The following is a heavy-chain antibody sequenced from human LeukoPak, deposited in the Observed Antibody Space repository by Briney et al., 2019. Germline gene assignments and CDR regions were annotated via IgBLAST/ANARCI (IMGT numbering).Heavy chain of an antibody. J-gene: IGHJ4*02. Sequence: GGSLRLSCAASGFTFNNYAMSWVRQAPGKGLEWVSDTSGSGGSTYYADSVKGRFTISRDNSKNTLYLQMNSLRAEDTAVYYCVKDRGYMVAVAGTPHDYWGQGTPVTVSS. CDR1: GFTFNNYA. D-gene: IGHD6-19*01. V-gene: IGHV3-23*01. CDR3: VKDRGYMVAVAGTPHDY. CDR2: TSGSGGST.